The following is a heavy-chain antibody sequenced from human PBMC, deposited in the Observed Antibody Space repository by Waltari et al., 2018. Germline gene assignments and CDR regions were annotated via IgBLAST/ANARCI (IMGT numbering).Heavy chain of an antibody. CDR3: ARDRSVISRFSFDY. J-gene: IGHJ4*02. CDR2: INHSGST. D-gene: IGHD3-3*01. Sequence: QLQLQESGPGLVKPSETLSLTCTVSGGSISSSSYYWGWIRQPPGKGLEWIGSINHSGSTYDNSSLKSRVTISVDTSKNQFSLKLRSVTAADTAVYYCARDRSVISRFSFDYWGQGTLVTVSS. CDR1: GGSISSSSYY. V-gene: IGHV4-39*07.